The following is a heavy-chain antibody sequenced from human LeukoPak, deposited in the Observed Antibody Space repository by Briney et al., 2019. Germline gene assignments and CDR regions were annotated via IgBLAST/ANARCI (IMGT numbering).Heavy chain of an antibody. CDR2: IYTSGST. CDR3: ARGNWNFSPAYYFDY. D-gene: IGHD1-7*01. Sequence: PSETLSLTCTVSGGSISSYYWSWIRQPPGKGLEWIGYIYTSGSTNYNPSLKSRVTTSVDTSKNQFSLKLSSVTAADTAVYYCARGNWNFSPAYYFDYWGQGTLVTVSS. CDR1: GGSISSYY. J-gene: IGHJ4*02. V-gene: IGHV4-4*09.